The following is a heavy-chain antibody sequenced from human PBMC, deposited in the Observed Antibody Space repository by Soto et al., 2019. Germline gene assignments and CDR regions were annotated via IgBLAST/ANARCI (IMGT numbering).Heavy chain of an antibody. CDR3: ARVVGYCSGGSCYSGRFDP. V-gene: IGHV4-59*01. CDR1: GGSISSYY. J-gene: IGHJ5*02. Sequence: LETLSLTCTVSGGSISSYYWSWIRQPAGTGLEWIGYIYYSGSTNYNPSLKSRVTTSVDTSKSQFSLRLSTDTAADTAVYYCARVVGYCSGGSCYSGRFDPWGQGTLVTV. D-gene: IGHD2-15*01. CDR2: IYYSGST.